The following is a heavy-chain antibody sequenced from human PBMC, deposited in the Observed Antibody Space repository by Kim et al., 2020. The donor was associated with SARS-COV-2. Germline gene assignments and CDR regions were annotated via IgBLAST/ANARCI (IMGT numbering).Heavy chain of an antibody. Sequence: ASVKVSCKASGYTFTGYYMHWVRQAPGQGLEWMGRINPNSGGTNYAQKSQGRVTMTRDTSISTAYMELSRLRSDDTAVYYCARDLPPEVTIFGVVIREYYFDYWGQGTLVTVSS. V-gene: IGHV1-2*06. D-gene: IGHD3-3*01. CDR2: INPNSGGT. J-gene: IGHJ4*02. CDR3: ARDLPPEVTIFGVVIREYYFDY. CDR1: GYTFTGYY.